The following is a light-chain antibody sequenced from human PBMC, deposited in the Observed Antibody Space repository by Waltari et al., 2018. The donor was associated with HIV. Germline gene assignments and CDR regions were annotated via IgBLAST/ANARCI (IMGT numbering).Light chain of an antibody. Sequence: DIQMTQSTSSLSASVGDRVTITCRASQGISNSLAWYQQKPGIDPKLLLYAASRLESGVPARFSSSGSGTDDTLTISSLQPEDFATYYCQHYYNTPPTFGQGTRLEIK. CDR1: QGISNS. CDR3: QHYYNTPPT. CDR2: AAS. V-gene: IGKV1-NL1*01. J-gene: IGKJ5*01.